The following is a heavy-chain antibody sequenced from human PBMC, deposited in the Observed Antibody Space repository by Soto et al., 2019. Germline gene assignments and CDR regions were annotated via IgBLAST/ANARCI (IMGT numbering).Heavy chain of an antibody. D-gene: IGHD3-16*01. J-gene: IGHJ4*02. CDR1: GGSISSGDYY. CDR3: ARGSMITSYSRD. Sequence: QVQLQDSGPGLVKPSQTLSPTCTVSGGSISSGDYYWSWIRQPPGKGLEWIGYIYYSGTTYYNPSLKSRVTISRDTSKNQFSLKLSSVTAADTAVYYCARGSMITSYSRDWGQGTLVTVSS. V-gene: IGHV4-30-4*01. CDR2: IYYSGTT.